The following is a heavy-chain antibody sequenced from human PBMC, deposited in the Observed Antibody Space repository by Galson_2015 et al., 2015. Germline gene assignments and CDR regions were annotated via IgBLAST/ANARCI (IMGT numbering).Heavy chain of an antibody. Sequence: SLRLSCAASGFTFSSYGMNWVRQAPGKGLEWVSYISSSSSTRYCADSVKGRFTISRDNAKNSLYLQTNSLRDEDTAVYYCVREMSRGNQYGMDVWGQGTTVTVSS. CDR3: VREMSRGNQYGMDV. CDR1: GFTFSSYG. J-gene: IGHJ6*02. CDR2: ISSSSSTR. V-gene: IGHV3-48*02. D-gene: IGHD1-14*01.